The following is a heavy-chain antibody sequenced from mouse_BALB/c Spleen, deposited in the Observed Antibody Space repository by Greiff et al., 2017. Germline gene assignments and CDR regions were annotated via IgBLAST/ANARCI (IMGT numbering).Heavy chain of an antibody. D-gene: IGHD1-1*01. J-gene: IGHJ2*01. CDR3: ARKGPLRRFYYFDY. V-gene: IGHV1-9*01. CDR2: ILPGSGST. CDR1: GYTFSSYW. Sequence: QVHVKQSGAELMKPGASVKISCKATGYTFSSYWIEWVKQRPGHGLEWIGEILPGSGSTNYNEKFKGKATFTADTSSNTAYMQLSSLTSEDSAVYYCARKGPLRRFYYFDYWGQGTTLTVSS.